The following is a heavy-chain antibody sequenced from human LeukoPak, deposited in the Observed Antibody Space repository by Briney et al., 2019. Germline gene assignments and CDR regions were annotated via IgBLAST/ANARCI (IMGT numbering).Heavy chain of an antibody. J-gene: IGHJ4*02. D-gene: IGHD3-10*01. V-gene: IGHV3-21*01. Sequence: GGSLRLSCAASGFTFSSYSMNWVRQAPGKGLEWVSSISSSSSYIYYADSVKGRFTISRDNAKNSLYLQMNSPRAEDTAVYYCASGPREGWYYYGSGSYQYFDYWGQGTLVTVSS. CDR1: GFTFSSYS. CDR3: ASGPREGWYYYGSGSYQYFDY. CDR2: ISSSSSYI.